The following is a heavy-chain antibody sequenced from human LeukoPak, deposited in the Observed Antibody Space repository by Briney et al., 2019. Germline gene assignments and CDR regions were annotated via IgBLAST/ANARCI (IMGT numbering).Heavy chain of an antibody. Sequence: GGSLRLSCAASGFTFSSYSMNWVRQAPGKGLEWVSSISSSSSYIYYADSVKGRFTISRDNAKNSLYLQMNSLRAEDTAVYYCARVIRDYGHRSDAFDIWGQGTMVTVSS. D-gene: IGHD4-17*01. J-gene: IGHJ3*02. V-gene: IGHV3-21*01. CDR2: ISSSSSYI. CDR1: GFTFSSYS. CDR3: ARVIRDYGHRSDAFDI.